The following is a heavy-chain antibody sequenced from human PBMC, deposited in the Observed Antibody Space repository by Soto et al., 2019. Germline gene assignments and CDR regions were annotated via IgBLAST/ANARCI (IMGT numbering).Heavy chain of an antibody. CDR2: IYYSGST. Sequence: PSETLSLTCTVSGGSISSSSYYWGWIRQPPGKGLEWIGSIYYSGSTYYNPSLKSRVTISVDTSKNQFSLKLSSVTAADTAVYFCARTPGDYYYYTDVRDKGTTLTVSS. V-gene: IGHV4-39*01. CDR1: GGSISSSSYY. D-gene: IGHD4-17*01. J-gene: IGHJ6*03. CDR3: ARTPGDYYYYTDV.